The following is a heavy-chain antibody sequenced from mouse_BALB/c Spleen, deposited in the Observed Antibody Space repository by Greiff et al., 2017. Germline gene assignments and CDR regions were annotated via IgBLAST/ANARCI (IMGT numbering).Heavy chain of an antibody. CDR1: GYTFTSYY. Sequence: QVQLQQSGAELVKPGASVKLSCKASGYTFTSYYMYWVKQRPGQGLEWIGEINPSNGGTNFNEKFKSKATLTVDKSSSTAYMQLSSLTSEDSAVYYCTRSDYDGSFYAMDYWGQGTSVTVSS. CDR3: TRSDYDGSFYAMDY. J-gene: IGHJ4*01. D-gene: IGHD2-3*01. V-gene: IGHV1S81*02. CDR2: INPSNGGT.